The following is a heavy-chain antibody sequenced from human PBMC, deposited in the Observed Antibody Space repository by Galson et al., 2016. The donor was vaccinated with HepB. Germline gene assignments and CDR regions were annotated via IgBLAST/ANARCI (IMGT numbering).Heavy chain of an antibody. CDR2: IHYSGNS. V-gene: IGHV4-38-2*02. CDR3: ARGVNSFGSGSYIAFDV. Sequence: SETLSLTCTISGDSISSDYYWVWIRQSPGKGLEWIGSIHYSGNSFYSPSLKSRVTVSAETSKNHFSLKLSSVTAADTALYYCARGVNSFGSGSYIAFDVWGQGTMVTVSS. J-gene: IGHJ3*01. CDR1: GDSISSDYY. D-gene: IGHD3-10*01.